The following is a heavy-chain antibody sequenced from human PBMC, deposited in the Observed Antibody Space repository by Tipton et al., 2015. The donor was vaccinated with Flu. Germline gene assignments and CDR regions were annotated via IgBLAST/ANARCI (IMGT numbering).Heavy chain of an antibody. J-gene: IGHJ5*02. D-gene: IGHD2-8*01. CDR3: ARGGSWGIVLMAFDP. CDR2: IYYSGST. CDR1: GGSISSYY. Sequence: TLSLTCTVSGGSISSYYWSWIRQPPGKGLEWIGYIYYSGSTNYNPSLKSRVTISVDTSKNQFSLKLSSVTAADTAVYYCARGGSWGIVLMAFDPWGQGTLATVSS. V-gene: IGHV4-59*01.